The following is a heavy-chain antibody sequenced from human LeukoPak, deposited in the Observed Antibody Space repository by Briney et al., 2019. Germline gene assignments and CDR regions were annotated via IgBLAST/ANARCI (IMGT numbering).Heavy chain of an antibody. CDR1: GYRFTSYW. V-gene: IGHV5-51*01. Sequence: GESLKISCKGSGYRFTSYWIGWVRQMPGKGLEWMGIIYPVDSYTRYSPSLQGQVTISADKSISTAYLQWSSLKASDTAMYFCARNRDYGTSRPNYFDYWGQGTLVTVSS. J-gene: IGHJ4*02. CDR3: ARNRDYGTSRPNYFDY. CDR2: IYPVDSYT. D-gene: IGHD3-16*01.